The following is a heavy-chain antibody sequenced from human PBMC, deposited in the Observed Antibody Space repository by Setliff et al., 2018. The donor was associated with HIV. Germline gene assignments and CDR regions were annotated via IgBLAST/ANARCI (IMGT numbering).Heavy chain of an antibody. D-gene: IGHD3-10*01. Sequence: ASVTVSCKASGYIFVNFKIHWVRQSPGLGLEWMGWINPNSGDTNYAQKFQGRVTMTTDTSISTVYLELESLRSDDTAVYYCATDRTQTGISMVRGRIVDPARYPLDYWGQGTLVTVSS. CDR1: GYIFVNFK. V-gene: IGHV1-2*02. J-gene: IGHJ4*02. CDR2: INPNSGDT. CDR3: ATDRTQTGISMVRGRIVDPARYPLDY.